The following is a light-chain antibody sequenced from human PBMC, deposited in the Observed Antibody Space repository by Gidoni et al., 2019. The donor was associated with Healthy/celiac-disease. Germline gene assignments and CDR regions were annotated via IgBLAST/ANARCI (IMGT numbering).Light chain of an antibody. CDR2: DAS. V-gene: IGKV3-11*01. CDR3: QQRSNWPQFT. J-gene: IGKJ3*01. CDR1: QSVSSS. Sequence: EIVLTQSPATLSVSPGERATLSCRASQSVSSSLARYQQKPGQAPRLLIYDASNRATGIPARFSGSGSGTDFTLTISSLEPADFAVYYCQQRSNWPQFTFGPGTKVDIK.